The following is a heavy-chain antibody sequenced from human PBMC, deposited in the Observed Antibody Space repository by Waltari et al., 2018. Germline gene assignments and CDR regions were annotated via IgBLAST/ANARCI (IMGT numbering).Heavy chain of an antibody. CDR2: ISSSSSYR. CDR3: ARGLPEGPLDY. J-gene: IGHJ4*02. V-gene: IGHV3-21*01. CDR1: GFTFSSYS. Sequence: EVQLVESGGGLVKPGGSLRLSCAASGFTFSSYSMNWVRQAPGKGLEWVSSISSSSSYRYYADSVKGRFTISRDNAKNSLYLQMNSLRAEDTAVYYCARGLPEGPLDYWGQGTLVTVSS.